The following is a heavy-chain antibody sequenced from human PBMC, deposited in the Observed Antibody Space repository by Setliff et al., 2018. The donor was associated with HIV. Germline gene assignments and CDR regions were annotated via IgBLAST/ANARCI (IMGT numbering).Heavy chain of an antibody. CDR3: HSGYDTEEQSYFDY. CDR1: GFTFSSYA. V-gene: IGHV3-23*01. J-gene: IGHJ4*02. CDR2: ISGSGGST. D-gene: IGHD5-12*01. Sequence: GGSLRLSCAASGFTFSSYAMSWVRQAPGKGLEWVSAISGSGGSTYYADSVKGRFTISRDNAKNTLYLQMNSLRAEDTGVYYCHSGYDTEEQSYFDYWGQGTLVTVSS.